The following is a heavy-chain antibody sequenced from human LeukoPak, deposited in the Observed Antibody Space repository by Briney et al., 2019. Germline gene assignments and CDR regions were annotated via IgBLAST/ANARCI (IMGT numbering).Heavy chain of an antibody. V-gene: IGHV3-23*01. J-gene: IGHJ5*02. CDR3: AKDKTSSGHNWFDP. CDR1: GFTFSSYA. CDR2: ISGSGGST. Sequence: PGGSLRLSCAASGFTFSSYAMSWVRQAPGKGLEWVPAISGSGGSTYYADSVKGRFTISRDNSKNTLYLQMNSLRAEDTAVYYCAKDKTSSGHNWFDPWGQGTLVTVSS. D-gene: IGHD3-10*01.